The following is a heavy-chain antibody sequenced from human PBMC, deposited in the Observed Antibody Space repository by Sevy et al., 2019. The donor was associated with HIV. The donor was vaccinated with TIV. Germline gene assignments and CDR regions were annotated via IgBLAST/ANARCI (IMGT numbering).Heavy chain of an antibody. CDR1: GLAFSSYA. CDR2: ISYDGSNQ. J-gene: IGHJ3*02. Sequence: GGSLRFSCAASGLAFSSYAMHWVRQAPDKGLEWVAVISYDGSNQDYADSVKGRFTISRDNSKNTLYLQMNSLRVEDTAVYYCARFPPERAFDIWGQGTMVTVSS. CDR3: ARFPPERAFDI. V-gene: IGHV3-30*04.